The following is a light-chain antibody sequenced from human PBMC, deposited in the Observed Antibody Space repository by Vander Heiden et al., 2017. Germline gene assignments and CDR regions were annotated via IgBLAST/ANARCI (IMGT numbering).Light chain of an antibody. CDR2: LTS. CDR3: QQSSSFPRT. CDR1: QDISNW. Sequence: PITPSPSSLSASVGDRVTITCRASQDISNWLAWYQQKPGEAPKLLIYLTSSIQSGVPSRFRGGGSGTHFTLTINSLQPDDFATYYCQQSSSFPRTFGGGTKVEMK. J-gene: IGKJ4*01. V-gene: IGKV1D-12*01.